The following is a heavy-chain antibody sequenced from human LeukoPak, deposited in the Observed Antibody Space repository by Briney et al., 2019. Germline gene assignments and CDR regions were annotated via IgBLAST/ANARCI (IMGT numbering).Heavy chain of an antibody. CDR2: IIPILGIA. CDR1: GGTFSSYA. V-gene: IGHV1-69*04. J-gene: IGHJ2*01. Sequence: SVKVSCKASGGTFSSYAISWVRQAPGQGLEWMGRIIPILGIANYAQKFQGRVTITADKSTSTAYMELSSLRSEDTAVYYCAKRRRALADWYFDLWGRGTLVTVSS. CDR3: AKRRRALADWYFDL.